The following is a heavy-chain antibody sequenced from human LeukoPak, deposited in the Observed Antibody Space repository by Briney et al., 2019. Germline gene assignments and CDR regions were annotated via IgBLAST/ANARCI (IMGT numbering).Heavy chain of an antibody. CDR1: GGSFSGYY. CDR2: INHSGST. J-gene: IGHJ5*02. CDR3: ARDHRAAMVRGVISWFDP. V-gene: IGHV4-34*01. Sequence: SSETLSLTCAVYGGSFSGYYWSWIRPPPGKGLEWTGEINHSGSTNYNPSLKSRVTISVDTSKNQFSLKLSSVTAADTAVYYCARDHRAAMVRGVISWFDPWGQGTLVTVSS. D-gene: IGHD3-10*01.